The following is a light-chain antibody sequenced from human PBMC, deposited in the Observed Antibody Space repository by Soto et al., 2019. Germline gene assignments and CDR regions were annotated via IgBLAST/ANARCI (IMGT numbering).Light chain of an antibody. V-gene: IGKV3-15*01. CDR3: QQYNSWPRT. CDR2: TTS. CDR1: QNVGSN. J-gene: IGKJ1*01. Sequence: EIVMTQSPATLSVSPGERITISCRASQNVGSNLAWYQQTPGQPPSLLIYTTSTRAAGVPARFSGSGSGTEFTPTIDSLQSEDFVLYYCQQYNSWPRTFGQGTKVDIK.